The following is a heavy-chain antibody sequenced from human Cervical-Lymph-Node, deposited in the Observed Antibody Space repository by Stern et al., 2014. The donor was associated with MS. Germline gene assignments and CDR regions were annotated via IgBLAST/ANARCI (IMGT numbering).Heavy chain of an antibody. CDR2: ISRTGDTI. J-gene: IGHJ6*02. V-gene: IGHV3-11*01. CDR1: GFTFSDHY. Sequence: QVQLEQSWGGLVKPRDSLRLSYAASGFTFSDHYLSWVRQAPGKRLEWISYISRTGDTIYYADSVKGRFTISRDNVKNSLYLKINSLRAEDAALYYCARGGSAYYYGMDVWGQGTAVTVSS. CDR3: ARGGSAYYYGMDV.